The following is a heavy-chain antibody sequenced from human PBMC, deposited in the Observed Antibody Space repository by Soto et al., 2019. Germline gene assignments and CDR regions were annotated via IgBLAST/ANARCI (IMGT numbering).Heavy chain of an antibody. D-gene: IGHD6-19*01. CDR2: ISAYNGDT. CDR1: GDTLTSYG. V-gene: IGHV1-18*01. J-gene: IGHJ4*02. CDR3: AREHAEAVAGTYYFDY. Sequence: ASVKLSCTASGDTLTSYGISWVRQAPGQGLEWMGWISAYNGDTNYAQKLQGRVTMTTDTSTSTAYMELRSLRSDDTAVYYCAREHAEAVAGTYYFDYWGQGTLVTVSS.